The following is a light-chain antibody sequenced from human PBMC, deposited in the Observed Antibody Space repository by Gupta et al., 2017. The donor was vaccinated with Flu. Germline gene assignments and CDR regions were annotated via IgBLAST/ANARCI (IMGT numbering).Light chain of an antibody. CDR2: GAS. CDR1: QSVSSSY. V-gene: IGKV3-20*01. CDR3: QQYGSSPGT. J-gene: IGKJ1*01. Sequence: IVLTQSPGTLSLSPGERATLSCRASQSVSSSYLAWYQQKPGQAPRLLIYGASSRATGIPDRFSGSGYGTDFTLTISRLEPEDFAVYYCQQYGSSPGTFGQGTKVEIK.